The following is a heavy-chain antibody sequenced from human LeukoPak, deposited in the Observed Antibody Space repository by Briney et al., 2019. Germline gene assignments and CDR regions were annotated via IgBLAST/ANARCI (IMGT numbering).Heavy chain of an antibody. CDR2: ISFSVNTK. CDR1: GFTFSDYS. D-gene: IGHD6-19*01. Sequence: PGGSLRLSCAASGFTFSDYSMNWVRQAPGKGLEWVSYISFSVNTKYYADSVKGRFTISRDNAKNSLYLQMNSLRAEDTAVYYCARDSMYSSGWYTDYWGQGTLVTVSS. V-gene: IGHV3-48*04. J-gene: IGHJ4*02. CDR3: ARDSMYSSGWYTDY.